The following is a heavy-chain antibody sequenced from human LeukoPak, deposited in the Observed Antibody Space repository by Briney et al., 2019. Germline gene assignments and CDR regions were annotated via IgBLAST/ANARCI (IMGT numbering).Heavy chain of an antibody. D-gene: IGHD6-19*01. CDR1: GFTFSSYW. CDR2: IKQDGSEK. CDR3: ARDQSSGWPYYYYYYMDV. Sequence: PGGSLRLSCAASGFTFSSYWMSWVRQAPGKGLEWVANIKQDGSEKYYVDSVKGRFTISRDNAKNSLYLQMNSLRAEDTAVYYCARDQSSGWPYYYYYYMDVWGKGTTVTVSS. J-gene: IGHJ6*03. V-gene: IGHV3-7*01.